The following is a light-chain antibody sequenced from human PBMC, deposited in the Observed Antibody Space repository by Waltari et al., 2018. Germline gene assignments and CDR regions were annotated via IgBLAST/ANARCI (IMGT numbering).Light chain of an antibody. CDR2: GAS. Sequence: EIVMTQSPATLSVSPGERATLSCRASQSVSSNLAWYQQKPGQVPRLLIYGASTRATGIPARFSGSGSGTEFTLTISSLQSEDFAVYYCQQYNNWDTFGQGTKLEIK. CDR3: QQYNNWDT. CDR1: QSVSSN. J-gene: IGKJ2*01. V-gene: IGKV3-15*01.